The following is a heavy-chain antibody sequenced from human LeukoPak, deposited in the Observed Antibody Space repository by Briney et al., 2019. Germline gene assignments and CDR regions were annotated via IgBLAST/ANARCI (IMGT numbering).Heavy chain of an antibody. CDR3: AREHMVRGVYFDY. CDR2: ISYDGSNK. D-gene: IGHD3-10*01. Sequence: GGSLRLSCAASGFTFSSYGMRWVRQAPGKGLEWVAVISYDGSNKYYADSVKGRFTISRDNSKNTLYLQMNSLRAEDTAVYYCAREHMVRGVYFDYWGQGTLVTVSS. CDR1: GFTFSSYG. V-gene: IGHV3-30*03. J-gene: IGHJ4*02.